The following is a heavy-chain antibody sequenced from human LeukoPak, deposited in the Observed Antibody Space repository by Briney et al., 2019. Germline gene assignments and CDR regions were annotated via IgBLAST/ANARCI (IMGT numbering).Heavy chain of an antibody. CDR1: GGSISSYY. Sequence: SETLSLTCTVSGGSISSYYWSWIRQPPGKGLEWIGYIYYSGSTNYNPSLKGRVTISVDTSKNQFSLKLSSVTAADTAVYYCARGPYYADTPGAFDIWGQGTMVTVSS. J-gene: IGHJ3*02. CDR3: ARGPYYADTPGAFDI. CDR2: IYYSGST. V-gene: IGHV4-59*01. D-gene: IGHD2/OR15-2a*01.